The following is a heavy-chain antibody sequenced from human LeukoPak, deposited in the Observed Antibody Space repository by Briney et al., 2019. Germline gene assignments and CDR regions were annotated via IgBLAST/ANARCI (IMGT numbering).Heavy chain of an antibody. CDR2: ISYDGTNK. CDR1: GFTFSSYG. J-gene: IGHJ4*02. Sequence: GGSLRLSCAVSGFTFSSYGMHWVRQAPGKGLEWMAVISYDGTNKYYADSVKGRFTISRDNSKNTLYLQMNSLRAEDTAVYYCAKDLNYDFWSGLGNWGQGTLVTVSP. V-gene: IGHV3-30*18. CDR3: AKDLNYDFWSGLGN. D-gene: IGHD3-3*01.